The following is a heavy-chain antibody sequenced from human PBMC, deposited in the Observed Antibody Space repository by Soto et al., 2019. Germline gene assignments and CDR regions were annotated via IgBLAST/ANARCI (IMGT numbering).Heavy chain of an antibody. CDR2: ISSSGSTI. Sequence: RGSLRLSCTASGFTFSSYEMNWVRQAPGKGLEWVSYISSSGSTIYYADSVKGRFTISRDNAKNSLYLQINSLRAEDTAVYYCARVPQLDDYWGQGTLVTVSS. J-gene: IGHJ4*02. V-gene: IGHV3-48*03. D-gene: IGHD6-6*01. CDR3: ARVPQLDDY. CDR1: GFTFSSYE.